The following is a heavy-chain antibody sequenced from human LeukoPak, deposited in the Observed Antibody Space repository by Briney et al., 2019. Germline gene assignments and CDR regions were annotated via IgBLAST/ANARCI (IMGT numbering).Heavy chain of an antibody. CDR1: GFTFSSYA. Sequence: PGGSLRLSCAASGFTFSSYAMSWVRQAPGKGLEWVSAISGSGGSTYYADSVKGRFTISRDNSKSTLYLQMNSLRAEDTAVYYCAKVPYDILTGYYPWGFDYWGQGTLVTVSS. V-gene: IGHV3-23*01. CDR3: AKVPYDILTGYYPWGFDY. CDR2: ISGSGGST. D-gene: IGHD3-9*01. J-gene: IGHJ4*02.